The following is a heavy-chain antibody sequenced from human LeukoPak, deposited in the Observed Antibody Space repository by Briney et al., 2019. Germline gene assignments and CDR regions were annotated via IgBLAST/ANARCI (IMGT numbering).Heavy chain of an antibody. D-gene: IGHD6-13*01. V-gene: IGHV3-30-3*01. Sequence: GGSLRLSCAASGFTFSSYAMHWVRQAPGKGLEWVAVISYDGSNKYYADSVKGRFTISRDNSKNTLYLQMNSLRAEDTAVYYCARDRLPGIAAARGWFDPWGQGTLVTVSS. J-gene: IGHJ5*02. CDR1: GFTFSSYA. CDR2: ISYDGSNK. CDR3: ARDRLPGIAAARGWFDP.